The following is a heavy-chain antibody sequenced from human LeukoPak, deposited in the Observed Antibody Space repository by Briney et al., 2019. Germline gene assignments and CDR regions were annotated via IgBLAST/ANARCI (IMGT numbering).Heavy chain of an antibody. CDR3: ARDLFIAAAALRDY. CDR1: GYTFTSYD. Sequence: GASVKVSCKASGYTFTSYDINWVRQATGQGLEWMGWMNSNSGNTGYAQKFQSRVTMTRNTSIITAYMELSSLRSEDTAVYYCARDLFIAAAALRDYWGQGTLVTVSS. D-gene: IGHD6-13*01. V-gene: IGHV1-8*01. J-gene: IGHJ4*02. CDR2: MNSNSGNT.